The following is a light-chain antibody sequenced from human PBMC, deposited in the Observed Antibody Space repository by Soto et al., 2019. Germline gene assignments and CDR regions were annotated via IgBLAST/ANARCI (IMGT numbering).Light chain of an antibody. J-gene: IGKJ1*01. CDR3: QKYNSAPLT. CDR2: VAS. V-gene: IGKV1-27*01. Sequence: DIQMPQSPSSLSASVGDRVTITCRSSHGISNYLAWYQQQPGKVPKLLIYVASTLQSGVPSRFSGSGSGTDFTLNISSLQPEDDATYYCQKYNSAPLTFGQGTKVEIK. CDR1: HGISNY.